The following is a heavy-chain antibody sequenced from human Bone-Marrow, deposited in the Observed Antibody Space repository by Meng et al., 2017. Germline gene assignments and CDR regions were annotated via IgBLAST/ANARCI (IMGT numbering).Heavy chain of an antibody. V-gene: IGHV4-34*01. Sequence: QVQRQQWGAGLLKPSQTLSLTCAVYGGSFIRDYWSWIRQPPGKGLESIGEINHSGSTNYNPSLKSRVTISVDTSKNQFSLKLSSVTAADTAVYYCARGRVTTVTTPNWYFDLWGRGTLVTVSS. CDR3: ARGRVTTVTTPNWYFDL. CDR1: GGSFIRDY. CDR2: INHSGST. J-gene: IGHJ2*01. D-gene: IGHD4-17*01.